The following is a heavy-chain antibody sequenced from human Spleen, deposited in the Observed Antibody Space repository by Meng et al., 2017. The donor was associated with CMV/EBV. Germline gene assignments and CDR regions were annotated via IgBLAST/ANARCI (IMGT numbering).Heavy chain of an antibody. CDR3: AREFSSPRFWFDP. CDR2: IHNSGNT. Sequence: WVRQAPGKGLEWIGYIHNSGNTNYNPSLKSRVTISVDTSKNHFFLNLTSVTGADTAVYYCAREFSSPRFWFDPWGQGTAVTVSS. J-gene: IGHJ5*02. D-gene: IGHD2-2*01. V-gene: IGHV4-61*03.